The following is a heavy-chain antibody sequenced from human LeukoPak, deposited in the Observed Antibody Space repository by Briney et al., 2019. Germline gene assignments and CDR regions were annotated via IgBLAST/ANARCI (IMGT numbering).Heavy chain of an antibody. D-gene: IGHD6-13*01. CDR2: INPNSGGT. V-gene: IGHV1-2*02. CDR3: ARPNAADDAFDI. Sequence: ASVKVSCKASGYIFTGYYMHWVRQAPGQGLEWMGWINPNSGGTNYAQKFQGRVTMTRDTSISTAYMELSRLRSDDTAVYYCARPNAADDAFDIWGQGTMVTVSS. J-gene: IGHJ3*02. CDR1: GYIFTGYY.